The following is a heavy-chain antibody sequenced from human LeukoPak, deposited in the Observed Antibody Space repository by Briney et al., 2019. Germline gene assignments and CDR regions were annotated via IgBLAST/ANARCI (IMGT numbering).Heavy chain of an antibody. CDR1: GYTFTSYA. V-gene: IGHV1-3*03. CDR2: INAGNGNT. J-gene: IGHJ3*02. Sequence: ASVKVSCKASGYTFTSYAMHWVRQAPGQRLEWMGWINAGNGNTKYSQEFQGRVTITRDTSASTAYMELSSLRAEDTAMYYCARGYNNYGYVFDIWGQGTVVTVSS. D-gene: IGHD4-11*01. CDR3: ARGYNNYGYVFDI.